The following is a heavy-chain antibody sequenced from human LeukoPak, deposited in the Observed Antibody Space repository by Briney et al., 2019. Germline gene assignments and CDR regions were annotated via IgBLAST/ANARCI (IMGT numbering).Heavy chain of an antibody. D-gene: IGHD1-26*01. CDR1: GITVSTFW. CDR2: INTDGSVT. J-gene: IGHJ4*02. V-gene: IGHV3-74*01. Sequence: PGGSLRLSCAASGITVSTFWMHWVRQAPGEGLVWVSRINTDGSVTNHADSVEGRFTISRDNAKNMLYLQMNDLRAEDTAVYYCVTDRYSDSAFGDWGQGTLVTVSS. CDR3: VTDRYSDSAFGD.